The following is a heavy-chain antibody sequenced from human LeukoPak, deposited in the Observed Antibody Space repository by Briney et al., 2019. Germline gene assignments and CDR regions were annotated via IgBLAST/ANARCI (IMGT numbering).Heavy chain of an antibody. J-gene: IGHJ4*02. CDR2: IKQDGNEK. D-gene: IGHD3-16*01. CDR1: GFSISSYW. Sequence: GGSLRLSCAASGFSISSYWMTWVRQAPGKRLEWVANIKQDGNEKYYVDSVKGRFTISGDNAKNSLFLQMNSLRAEDTAVYYCARVGFYARSRYYPEYWGQGTLVSVSS. V-gene: IGHV3-7*04. CDR3: ARVGFYARSRYYPEY.